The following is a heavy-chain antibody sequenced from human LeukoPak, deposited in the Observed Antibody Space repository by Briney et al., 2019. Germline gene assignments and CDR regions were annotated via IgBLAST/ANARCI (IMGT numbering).Heavy chain of an antibody. Sequence: ASVIVSCTASGYTFTAYNIHWVRQPPGQGLEWMGWITPNSGGTNYAQKFQGRVTMTRDTSISTAYMELSRLRSDDTAVYSCARGRGGGYFDFWGQETLVIVCS. V-gene: IGHV1-2*02. J-gene: IGHJ4*02. D-gene: IGHD3-16*01. CDR2: ITPNSGGT. CDR3: ARGRGGGYFDF. CDR1: GYTFTAYN.